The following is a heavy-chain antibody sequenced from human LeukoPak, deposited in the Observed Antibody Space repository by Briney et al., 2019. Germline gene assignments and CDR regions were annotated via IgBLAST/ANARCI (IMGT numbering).Heavy chain of an antibody. D-gene: IGHD3-22*01. CDR3: ARYPLNYYYDSSDSHVFDI. CDR2: INHSGST. CDR1: GGSISSQY. V-gene: IGHV4-34*01. Sequence: PSETLSLTCTVSGGSISSQYWSWIRQPPGKGLEWIGEINHSGSTNYNPSLKSRVTISVDTSKNQFSLKLSSVTAADTAVYYCARYPLNYYYDSSDSHVFDIWGQGTMVTVSS. J-gene: IGHJ3*02.